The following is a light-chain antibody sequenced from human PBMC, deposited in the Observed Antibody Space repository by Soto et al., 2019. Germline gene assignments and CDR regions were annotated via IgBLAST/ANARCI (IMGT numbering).Light chain of an antibody. Sequence: EIVMTQSPVTLSVSPGDRATLSCRASQSVSSSLAWYQQKPGQAPRLLIYGASTRATGIPARFSGSGSGTEFTLSISSLQSEDFAIYYCQPYRNWWPLTFGGGTKVEI. CDR1: QSVSSS. J-gene: IGKJ4*01. CDR3: QPYRNWWPLT. V-gene: IGKV3-15*01. CDR2: GAS.